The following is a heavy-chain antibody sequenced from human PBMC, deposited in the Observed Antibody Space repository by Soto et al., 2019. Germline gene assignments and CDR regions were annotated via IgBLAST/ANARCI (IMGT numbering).Heavy chain of an antibody. D-gene: IGHD2-2*01. Sequence: ASVKVSCKAAGYTFNSYGISWVRQAPGQGLEWMGWISAYNGNTNYAQKVQGRVTMTTDTSTSTAYMELRSLRSDDTAVYYCARDLEYQPQYPWGQGTLVTVSS. CDR1: GYTFNSYG. V-gene: IGHV1-18*04. J-gene: IGHJ5*02. CDR3: ARDLEYQPQYP. CDR2: ISAYNGNT.